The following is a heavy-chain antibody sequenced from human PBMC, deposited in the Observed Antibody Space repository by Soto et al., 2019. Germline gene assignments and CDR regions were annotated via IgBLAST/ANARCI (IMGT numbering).Heavy chain of an antibody. D-gene: IGHD6-19*01. V-gene: IGHV3-48*01. CDR2: ISSSGSTI. J-gene: IGHJ4*02. CDR3: AKGGRQWLVTSVFNY. CDR1: GFSFSSHS. Sequence: GGSLRLSCAASGFSFSSHSMKWVRQAPGKGLEWVSYISSSGSTIYYADSVKGRFTISRDSSKNTVSLEMTSLRAEDTAVYYCAKGGRQWLVTSVFNYRGQGSLVTVSS.